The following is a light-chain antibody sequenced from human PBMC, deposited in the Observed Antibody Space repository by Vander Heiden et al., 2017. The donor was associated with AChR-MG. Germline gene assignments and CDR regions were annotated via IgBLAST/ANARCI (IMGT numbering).Light chain of an antibody. CDR3: AAWDDSLNSVV. CDR1: SSNNGRNA. CDR2: SDN. J-gene: IGLJ2*01. Sequence: PVLTQPPSAPATPGQRVTISCSGSSSNNGRNAVTWYQQRPRTAPKRLICSDNQRPSGVPDRFSDSKSGTSAALAISELQSEDEADYYCAAWDDSLNSVVFGGGTKLTVL. V-gene: IGLV1-44*01.